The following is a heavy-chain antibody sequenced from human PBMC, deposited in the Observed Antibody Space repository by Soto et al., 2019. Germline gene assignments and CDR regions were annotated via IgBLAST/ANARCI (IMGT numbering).Heavy chain of an antibody. D-gene: IGHD2-15*01. CDR2: INPNSGDT. CDR1: IFSVDTTYC. Sequence: ASVKVSCKASIFSVDTTYCIHWVRRAPGQGLEWMGSINPNSGDTNYAQNFQGRVTMTRDTSISTAYMEVSSLTSDDTAVYYCGSPRSGPSPDVGHWGHGTVVTVSS. J-gene: IGHJ4*01. CDR3: GSPRSGPSPDVGH. V-gene: IGHV1-2*02.